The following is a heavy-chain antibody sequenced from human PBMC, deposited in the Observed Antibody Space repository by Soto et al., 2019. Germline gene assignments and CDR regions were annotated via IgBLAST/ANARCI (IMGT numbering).Heavy chain of an antibody. Sequence: SETLSLTCTVSGGSISSSSYYWGWIRQPPGKGLEWIGSIYYSGSTYYNPSLKSRVTISVDTSKNQFSLKLSSVTAADTAVYYCARLPWVSSSYYYYMDVWGKGTTVTVSS. V-gene: IGHV4-39*01. CDR3: ARLPWVSSSYYYYMDV. D-gene: IGHD6-13*01. J-gene: IGHJ6*03. CDR2: IYYSGST. CDR1: GGSISSSSYY.